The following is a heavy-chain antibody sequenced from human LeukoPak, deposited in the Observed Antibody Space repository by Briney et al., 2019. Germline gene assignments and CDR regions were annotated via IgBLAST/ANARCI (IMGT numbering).Heavy chain of an antibody. V-gene: IGHV3-43D*03. CDR3: AKGPYGSGSFDYMDV. CDR2: ISWDGGST. J-gene: IGHJ6*03. Sequence: GGSLRLSCAASGFTFDDYGMSWVRQAPGKGLEWVSLISWDGGSTYYADSVKGRFTISRDNSKNSLYLQMNSLRAEDTALYYCAKGPYGSGSFDYMDVWGKGTTVTVSS. CDR1: GFTFDDYG. D-gene: IGHD3-10*01.